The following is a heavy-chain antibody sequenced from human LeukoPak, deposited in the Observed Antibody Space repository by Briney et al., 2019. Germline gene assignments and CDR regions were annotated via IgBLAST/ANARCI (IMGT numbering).Heavy chain of an antibody. CDR2: IYYSGST. V-gene: IGHV4-59*01. CDR3: ARTPYDFWSGYYYYYMGV. D-gene: IGHD3-3*01. CDR1: GVSISSYY. Sequence: SETLSLTCTVSGVSISSYYWSWIRQPPGKGLEWIGYIYYSGSTNYNPSLKSRVTISVDTSKNQFSLKLSSVTAADTAVYYCARTPYDFWSGYYYYYMGVWGKGTTVTVSS. J-gene: IGHJ6*03.